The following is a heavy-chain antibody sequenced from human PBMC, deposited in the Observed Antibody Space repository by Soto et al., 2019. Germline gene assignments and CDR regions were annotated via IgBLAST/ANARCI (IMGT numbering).Heavy chain of an antibody. CDR3: ARDRPGYSYGLDY. CDR2: ISSSSSTI. CDR1: GFTFSSYS. D-gene: IGHD5-18*01. V-gene: IGHV3-48*01. Sequence: EVQLVESGGGLVQPGGSLRLSCAASGFTFSSYSMNWVRQAPGKGLEWVSYISSSSSTIYYADSVKGRFTISRDNAKKSHYQPMNSLRAEDTAVYYCARDRPGYSYGLDYWGQGTLVTVSS. J-gene: IGHJ4*02.